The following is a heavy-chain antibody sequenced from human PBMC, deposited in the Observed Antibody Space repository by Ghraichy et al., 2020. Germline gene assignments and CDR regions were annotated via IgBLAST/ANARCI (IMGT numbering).Heavy chain of an antibody. Sequence: SVKVSCKASGGTFSSYAISWVRQAPGQGLEWMGGIIPIFGTANYAQKFQGRVTITADESTSTAYMELSSLRSEDTAVYYCARERAEVRGVIITDNYWGQGTLVTVSS. D-gene: IGHD3-10*01. CDR3: ARERAEVRGVIITDNY. J-gene: IGHJ4*02. V-gene: IGHV1-69*13. CDR2: IIPIFGTA. CDR1: GGTFSSYA.